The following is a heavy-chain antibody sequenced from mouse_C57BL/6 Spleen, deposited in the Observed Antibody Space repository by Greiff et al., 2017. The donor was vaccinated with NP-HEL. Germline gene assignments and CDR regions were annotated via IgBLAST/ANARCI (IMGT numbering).Heavy chain of an antibody. Sequence: DVKLVESGGGLVQPGGSMKLSCVASGFTFSNYWMNWVRQSPEKGLEWVAQIRLKSDNYSTHYAESVKGRFTISRDDSKSSVYLQMNNLRAEDTGIYYCTARGYFDVWGTGTTVTVSS. V-gene: IGHV6-3*01. CDR1: GFTFSNYW. J-gene: IGHJ1*03. CDR3: TARGYFDV. CDR2: IRLKSDNYST.